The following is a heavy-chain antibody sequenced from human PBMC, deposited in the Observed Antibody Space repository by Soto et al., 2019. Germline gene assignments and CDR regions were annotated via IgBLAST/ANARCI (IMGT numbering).Heavy chain of an antibody. Sequence: QVQLVESGGGVVQPGRSLRLSCAASGFTFSSYAMHWVRQAPGKGLEWVAVISYDGSNKYYADSVKGRFTISRDNSKNTLYLQMNSLRAEDTAVYYCSLAAAGTDYWGQGTLVTVSS. D-gene: IGHD6-13*01. CDR3: SLAAAGTDY. CDR2: ISYDGSNK. CDR1: GFTFSSYA. V-gene: IGHV3-30-3*01. J-gene: IGHJ4*02.